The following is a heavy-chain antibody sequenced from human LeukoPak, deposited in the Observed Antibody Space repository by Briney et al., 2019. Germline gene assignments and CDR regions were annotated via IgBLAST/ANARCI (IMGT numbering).Heavy chain of an antibody. CDR2: ISDDGSST. D-gene: IGHD5-12*01. J-gene: IGHJ4*02. Sequence: PGGSLRLSCVASGFTSSSYWMHWVRQAPGKGLVWVSRISDDGSSTTNANSVKGRFTISRDNATNTVYLQMNSLGVEDTAVYYCARDCGASGCDYWGQGTLVTVSS. V-gene: IGHV3-74*01. CDR3: ARDCGASGCDY. CDR1: GFTSSSYW.